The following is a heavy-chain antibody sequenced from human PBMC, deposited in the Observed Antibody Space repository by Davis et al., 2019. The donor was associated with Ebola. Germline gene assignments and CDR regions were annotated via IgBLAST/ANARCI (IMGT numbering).Heavy chain of an antibody. D-gene: IGHD1-26*01. CDR1: GGSFSGYY. V-gene: IGHV4-34*11. CDR3: AKDWKATRGNLDY. CDR2: IYYSGST. Sequence: MPSETLSLTCAVYGGSFSGYYWSWIRQPPGKGLEWIGNIYYSGSTNYNPSLKSRVTISVDTSKNQFSLKLSSVTAADTAVYYCAKDWKATRGNLDYWGQGTLVTVSS. J-gene: IGHJ4*02.